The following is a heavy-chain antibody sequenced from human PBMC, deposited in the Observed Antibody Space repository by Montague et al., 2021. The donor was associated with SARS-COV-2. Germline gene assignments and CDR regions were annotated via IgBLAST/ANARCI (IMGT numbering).Heavy chain of an antibody. CDR2: IYHSGST. Sequence: SETLSLTCTVSGGSISSGYYWGWIRQPPGKGLEWIGSIYHSGSTYYNPSLKSRVTISVDTSKNQFSLQLLSSVTAADTAVYYCARDRRRWLQLNNWFDPWGQGTLVTVSS. CDR1: GGSISSGYY. J-gene: IGHJ5*02. CDR3: ARDRRRWLQLNNWFDP. V-gene: IGHV4-38-2*02. D-gene: IGHD5-24*01.